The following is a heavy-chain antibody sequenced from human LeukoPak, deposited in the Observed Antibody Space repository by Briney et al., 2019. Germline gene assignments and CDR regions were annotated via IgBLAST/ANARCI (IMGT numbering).Heavy chain of an antibody. CDR2: ISWNSGSI. CDR3: AKGDIVVVPAAIGFDP. J-gene: IGHJ5*02. V-gene: IGHV3-9*01. CDR1: GFTFDDYA. Sequence: GRSLRLSCAASGFTFDDYAMHWVRQAPGKGLEWVSGISWNSGSIGYADSVKGRFTISRDNAKNSLYLQMNSLRAEDTALYYCAKGDIVVVPAAIGFDPWGQGTLVTVSS. D-gene: IGHD2-2*01.